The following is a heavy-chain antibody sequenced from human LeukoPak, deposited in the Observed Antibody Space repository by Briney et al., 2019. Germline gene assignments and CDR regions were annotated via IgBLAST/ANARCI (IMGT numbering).Heavy chain of an antibody. V-gene: IGHV3-53*01. D-gene: IGHD3-16*01. CDR2: IYSGGST. Sequence: GGSLRLSCAASGFTVSSNYMSWVRQAPGKGLELVSVIYSGGSTYYADSVKGRFTISRDNSKNTLYLQMNSLRAEDTAVYYCARDRGSSYFQHWGQGTLVTVSS. J-gene: IGHJ1*01. CDR1: GFTVSSNY. CDR3: ARDRGSSYFQH.